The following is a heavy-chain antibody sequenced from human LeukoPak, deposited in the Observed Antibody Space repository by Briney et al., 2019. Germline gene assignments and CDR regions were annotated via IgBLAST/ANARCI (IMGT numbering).Heavy chain of an antibody. J-gene: IGHJ4*02. CDR2: ISYDGSNK. V-gene: IGHV3-30-3*01. CDR3: ARETDTSSGGQNDY. CDR1: GFTFSSYA. Sequence: PGGSLRLSCAASGFTFSSYAMHWVRQAPGKGLEWVAVISYDGSNKYYADSVKGRFTISRDNSKNTLYLQMNSLRAEDTAVYYCARETDTSSGGQNDYWGQGTLVTVSS. D-gene: IGHD3-16*01.